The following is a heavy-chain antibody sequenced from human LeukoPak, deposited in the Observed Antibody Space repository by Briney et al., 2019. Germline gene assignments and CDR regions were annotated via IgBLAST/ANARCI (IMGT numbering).Heavy chain of an antibody. D-gene: IGHD3-10*01. CDR3: AKVWVDAFDI. V-gene: IGHV3-30*02. CDR1: GFTFSSYG. CDR2: IRYDGSNK. Sequence: GGSLRLSCAASGFTFSSYGMHWVRQAPGKGLEWVAFIRYDGSNKYYADSVKGRFTISSDNSKNTLYLQMNSLRAEDTAVYYCAKVWVDAFDIWGQGTMVTVSS. J-gene: IGHJ3*02.